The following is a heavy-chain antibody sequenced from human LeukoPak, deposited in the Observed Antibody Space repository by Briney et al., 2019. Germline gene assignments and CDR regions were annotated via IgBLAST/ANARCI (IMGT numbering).Heavy chain of an antibody. Sequence: SQTLSLTCAISGDRVSSKSAGWTWIRQSPSRGLEWLGRTYYRSKWNNDYAASVESRISINADISKNQFSLHLNSVTLEDTAVYYCARAGKGEQAGLFDYWGQGTLATVSS. CDR2: TYYRSKWNN. J-gene: IGHJ4*02. D-gene: IGHD3-16*01. V-gene: IGHV6-1*01. CDR1: GDRVSSKSAG. CDR3: ARAGKGEQAGLFDY.